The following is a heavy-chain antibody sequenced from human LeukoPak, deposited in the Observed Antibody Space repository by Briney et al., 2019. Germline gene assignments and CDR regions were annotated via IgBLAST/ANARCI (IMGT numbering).Heavy chain of an antibody. CDR3: ARHIWNGKEDAFDI. CDR2: IYTTGNTNYDPSL. J-gene: IGHJ3*02. V-gene: IGHV4-4*09. D-gene: IGHD1-20*01. CDR1: GGSISSFY. Sequence: PSETLSLTCTVSGGSISSFYWSLIRQPPGKGLERIGYIYTTGNTNYDPSLNYNPSLKSRVTISVDTSKNQFSLKLNSVTAADTAVYYCARHIWNGKEDAFDIWGQGTMVTVSS.